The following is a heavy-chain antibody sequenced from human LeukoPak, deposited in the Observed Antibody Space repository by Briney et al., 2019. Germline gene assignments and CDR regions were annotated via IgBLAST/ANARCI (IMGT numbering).Heavy chain of an antibody. D-gene: IGHD5-24*01. CDR2: ISAYNGNT. Sequence: ASVKVSCKTSGYTFTNYGINWVRQAPGQGLEWMGWISAYNGNTNYAQRFQGRVTMTTDTSTSTAYMDLRSLRSDDTAVYYCARDPRTEDGYNLRGFDYWGQGTPVTVSS. V-gene: IGHV1-18*01. J-gene: IGHJ4*02. CDR3: ARDPRTEDGYNLRGFDY. CDR1: GYTFTNYG.